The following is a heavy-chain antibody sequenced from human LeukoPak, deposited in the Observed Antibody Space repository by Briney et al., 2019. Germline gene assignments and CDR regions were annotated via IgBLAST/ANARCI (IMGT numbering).Heavy chain of an antibody. Sequence: PGGSLRLSCAASGFTFSSYAMSWVRQAPGKGLEWVSAISGSGDNTYYADSVKGRFTISRDNSKNTLYLQMNSLRAEDTAVYYCAKADDFWSGYYSHWGQGTLVTVSS. CDR2: ISGSGDNT. D-gene: IGHD3-3*01. J-gene: IGHJ4*02. CDR1: GFTFSSYA. CDR3: AKADDFWSGYYSH. V-gene: IGHV3-23*01.